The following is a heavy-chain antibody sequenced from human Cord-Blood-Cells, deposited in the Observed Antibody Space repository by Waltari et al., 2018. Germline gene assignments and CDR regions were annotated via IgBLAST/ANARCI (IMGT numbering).Heavy chain of an antibody. CDR2: IYHSGST. CDR1: GYSISSGYY. Sequence: QVQLQESGPGLVKPSETLSLTCAVSGYSISSGYYWGWIRQPPGKGLEWIGSIYHSGSTTYNPSLKSRVTISVDTAKNQFSLKLSSVTAADTAVYYCASGQWELRVYDYWGQGTLVTVSS. V-gene: IGHV4-38-2*01. J-gene: IGHJ4*02. D-gene: IGHD1-26*01. CDR3: ASGQWELRVYDY.